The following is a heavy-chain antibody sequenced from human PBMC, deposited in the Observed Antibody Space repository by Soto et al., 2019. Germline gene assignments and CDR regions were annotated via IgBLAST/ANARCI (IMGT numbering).Heavy chain of an antibody. V-gene: IGHV3-23*01. CDR3: ATTRGAVVLRGVITSFDY. D-gene: IGHD3-10*01. J-gene: IGHJ4*02. Sequence: PGGSLRLSCAASGFTLSSYAMSWVRQAPGKGLEWVSAISGSGGSTYYADSVKGRFTISRDNSKNSLYLQMNSLRAEDTAVYYCATTRGAVVLRGVITSFDYWGQGTLVTVSS. CDR2: ISGSGGST. CDR1: GFTLSSYA.